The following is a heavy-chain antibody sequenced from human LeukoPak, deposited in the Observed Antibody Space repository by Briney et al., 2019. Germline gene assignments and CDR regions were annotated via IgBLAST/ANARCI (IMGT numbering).Heavy chain of an antibody. Sequence: GSLRLSCAASGFTFSDYYMSWIRQAPGKGLEWVSYISSYGSTIYYADSVKGRFTISRDNAKNSLYLQMNGLRAEDTAVYYCARDLDYSASGPGYWGQGTLVTVSS. V-gene: IGHV3-11*01. D-gene: IGHD3-10*01. CDR3: ARDLDYSASGPGY. CDR2: ISSYGSTI. CDR1: GFTFSDYY. J-gene: IGHJ4*02.